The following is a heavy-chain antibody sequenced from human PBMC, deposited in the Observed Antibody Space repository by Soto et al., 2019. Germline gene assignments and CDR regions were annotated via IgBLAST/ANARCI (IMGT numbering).Heavy chain of an antibody. CDR1: GGSINSDDSY. Sequence: QVQLQESVPGLVKPSQTLSLTCTVSGGSINSDDSYWSWLRQPPGMGLEWIGYIHDSETTYYNPSHKSRVPISVATSKNQFTRKLKSVTAADTAVYSCARDRQSGMVAMLASNGMGVWGQGTTVIVSS. CDR2: IHDSETT. D-gene: IGHD3-10*01. J-gene: IGHJ6*02. CDR3: ARDRQSGMVAMLASNGMGV. V-gene: IGHV4-30-4*01.